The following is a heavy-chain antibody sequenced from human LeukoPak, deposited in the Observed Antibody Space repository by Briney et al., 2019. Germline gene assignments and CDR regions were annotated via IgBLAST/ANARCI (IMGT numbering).Heavy chain of an antibody. CDR1: GFTFSSYV. CDR3: AKRGPAGAGKSPDYFDY. D-gene: IGHD6-19*01. V-gene: IGHV3-23*01. J-gene: IGHJ4*02. CDR2: ITGSGDNT. Sequence: GGSLRLSCAASGFTFSSYVMSWVRQAPGKGLEWVSAITGSGDNTYYADSVKGRFTISRDNSKNTLYLQMNSLRAEDTAVYYCAKRGPAGAGKSPDYFDYWGQGTLVSVSS.